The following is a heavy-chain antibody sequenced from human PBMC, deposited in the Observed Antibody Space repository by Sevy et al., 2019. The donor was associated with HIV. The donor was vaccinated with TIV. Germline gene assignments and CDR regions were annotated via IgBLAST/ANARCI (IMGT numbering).Heavy chain of an antibody. J-gene: IGHJ4*02. CDR3: ARGENWNYAEY. V-gene: IGHV3-21*01. CDR1: GFTFSNYN. D-gene: IGHD1-7*01. CDR2: ISSRSSYI. Sequence: GGSLRLSCGASGFTFSNYNMNWVRQAPGKGLEWVSSISSRSSYINYADSVKGRFTISRDNAKNSVYLQMNSLRVEDTAVYYCARGENWNYAEYWGQGILVTVSS.